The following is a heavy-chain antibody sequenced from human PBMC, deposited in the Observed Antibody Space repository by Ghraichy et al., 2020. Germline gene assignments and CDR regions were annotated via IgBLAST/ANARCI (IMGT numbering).Heavy chain of an antibody. Sequence: SETLSLTCAVYGGSFSTYYWSWIRQPPGKGLEWIGEINHSGSTNYNPSLKSRVTISVHTSKNQFSLKLSSVTAADTAVYYCATRDYWGQGTLVTVSS. CDR1: GGSFSTYY. D-gene: IGHD3-10*01. V-gene: IGHV4-34*01. J-gene: IGHJ4*02. CDR2: INHSGST. CDR3: ATRDY.